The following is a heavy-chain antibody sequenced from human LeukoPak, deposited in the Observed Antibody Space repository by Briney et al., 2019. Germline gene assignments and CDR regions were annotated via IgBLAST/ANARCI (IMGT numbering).Heavy chain of an antibody. D-gene: IGHD3-22*01. V-gene: IGHV4-34*01. J-gene: IGHJ4*02. CDR2: INHSGST. CDR1: GGSFSGCY. CDR3: ARGDYYDSRDLGY. Sequence: SETLSLTCAVYGGSFSGCYWSWIRQPPGKGLEWIGEINHSGSTNYNPSLKSRVTISVDTSKNQFSLKLSSVTAADTAVYYCARGDYYDSRDLGYWGQGTLVTVSS.